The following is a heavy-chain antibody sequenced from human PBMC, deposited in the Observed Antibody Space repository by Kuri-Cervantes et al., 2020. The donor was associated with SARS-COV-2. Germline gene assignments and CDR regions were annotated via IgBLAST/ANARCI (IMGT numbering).Heavy chain of an antibody. V-gene: IGHV4-39*07. J-gene: IGHJ4*02. CDR3: ARGSSVFLEWIYIRASYFDY. D-gene: IGHD3-3*01. Sequence: GSLRLSCTVSGGSISSGDYYWSWIRQPPGKGLEWIGEINHSGSTNYNPSLKSRVTISVDTSKNQFSLKLSSVTAADTAVYYCARGSSVFLEWIYIRASYFDYWGQGTLVTVSS. CDR1: GGSISSGDYY. CDR2: INHSGST.